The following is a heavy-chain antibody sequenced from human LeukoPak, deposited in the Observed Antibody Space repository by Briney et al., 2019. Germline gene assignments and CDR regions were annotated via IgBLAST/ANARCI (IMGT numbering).Heavy chain of an antibody. Sequence: ASVKVSCKASGYSFTSYAMHWVRQAPGQRLEWMGWINAGNGNTKYSQKFQGRVTITRDTSASTAYMELSGLRSEDTAVYYCARGQAVAGTSLDYWGQGTLVTVSS. CDR2: INAGNGNT. CDR3: ARGQAVAGTSLDY. J-gene: IGHJ4*02. CDR1: GYSFTSYA. D-gene: IGHD6-19*01. V-gene: IGHV1-3*01.